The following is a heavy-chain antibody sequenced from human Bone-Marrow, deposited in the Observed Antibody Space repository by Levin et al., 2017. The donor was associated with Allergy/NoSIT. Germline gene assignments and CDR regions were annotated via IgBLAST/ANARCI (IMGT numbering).Heavy chain of an antibody. CDR1: GYIFTDYY. D-gene: IGHD6-13*01. CDR3: ARGIASGGKTYYYYYMDV. Sequence: GGSLRLSCKASGYIFTDYYMHWVRQAPGQGLEWMGWINPNTGGTSYSQNFQGRVTMTRDTSISTAYMDLSSLRSDDTAVYYCARGIASGGKTYYYYYMDVWGKGTTVTVSS. CDR2: INPNTGGT. V-gene: IGHV1-2*02. J-gene: IGHJ6*03.